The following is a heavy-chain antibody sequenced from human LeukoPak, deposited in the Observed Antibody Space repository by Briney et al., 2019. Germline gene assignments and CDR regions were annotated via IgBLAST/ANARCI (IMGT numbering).Heavy chain of an antibody. CDR3: ARGGYYGSGNDFRFDP. J-gene: IGHJ5*02. D-gene: IGHD3-10*01. V-gene: IGHV4-59*01. CDR1: GGSISSYY. CDR2: IHYTGST. Sequence: SETLSLTCTVSGGSISSYYWSWIRQSPGTVLECIGYIHYTGSTNYNPSLKSRVTISVETSKNQFSLKLKSVTAADTAVYYCARGGYYGSGNDFRFDPWGQGTLVTVSS.